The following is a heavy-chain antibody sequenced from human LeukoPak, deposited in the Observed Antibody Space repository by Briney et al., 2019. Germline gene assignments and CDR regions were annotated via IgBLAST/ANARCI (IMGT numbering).Heavy chain of an antibody. Sequence: GGSLRLSCAASGFTFSSYGMHWVRQAPGKGLDWVAFIRYDGSNKYYADSVKGRFTISRDNSKNTLYLQMNSLRAEDTAVYYCAKEQNSGIGAAGTLLWGQGTLVTVSS. J-gene: IGHJ4*02. D-gene: IGHD6-13*01. CDR1: GFTFSSYG. CDR3: AKEQNSGIGAAGTLL. CDR2: IRYDGSNK. V-gene: IGHV3-30*02.